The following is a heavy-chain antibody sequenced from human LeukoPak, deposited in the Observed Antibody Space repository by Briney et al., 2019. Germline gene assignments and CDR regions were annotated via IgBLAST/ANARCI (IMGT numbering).Heavy chain of an antibody. CDR3: ARILSSSWYEYFHH. Sequence: SVKVSCKASGGTFSNYAISWVRQAPGQGLEWMGAIIPIFGTANYAQKFQGRVTITADESTSTAYMELSSLRSEDTAVYCCARILSSSWYEYFHHWGQGTLVTVSS. V-gene: IGHV1-69*13. CDR2: IIPIFGTA. D-gene: IGHD6-19*01. J-gene: IGHJ1*01. CDR1: GGTFSNYA.